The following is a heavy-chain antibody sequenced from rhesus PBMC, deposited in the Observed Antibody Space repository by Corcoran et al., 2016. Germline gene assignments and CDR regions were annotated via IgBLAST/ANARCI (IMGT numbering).Heavy chain of an antibody. CDR3: AGIMLYSNASFDY. D-gene: IGHD1-26*01. J-gene: IGHJ4*01. CDR2: IFWNDNK. V-gene: IGHV2-95*01. Sequence: QVTLKESGPALVKPAQTLTLTCTFSGFSFSLLGTGVGWIRQPPGKPLEWLASIFWNDNKHYNPLLKNSLTISQDTSKNQVVLTMTNLDPVDTATYYCAGIMLYSNASFDYWGQGVLVTVSS. CDR1: GFSFSLLGTG.